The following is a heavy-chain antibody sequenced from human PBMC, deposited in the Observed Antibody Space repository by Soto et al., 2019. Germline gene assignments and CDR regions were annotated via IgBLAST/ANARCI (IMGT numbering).Heavy chain of an antibody. CDR3: ARDYGDSPEAFAI. D-gene: IGHD4-17*01. V-gene: IGHV1-18*01. CDR1: GYTFTSYG. CDR2: ISAYNGNT. Sequence: QVQLVQSGAEVKKPGASVKVSCKASGYTFTSYGISWVRQAPGQGLEWMGWISAYNGNTNYAQKLQGRVTMTTDTSASRADRELRSLRSDDTAVYYCARDYGDSPEAFAIWGQGTMVTVSS. J-gene: IGHJ3*02.